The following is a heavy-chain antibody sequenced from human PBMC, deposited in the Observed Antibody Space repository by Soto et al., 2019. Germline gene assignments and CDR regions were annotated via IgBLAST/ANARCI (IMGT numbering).Heavy chain of an antibody. V-gene: IGHV3-48*02. D-gene: IGHD3-3*01. CDR2: ISSSSSTI. CDR3: AREPDDFWSGYYHTLDY. J-gene: IGHJ4*02. CDR1: GFTFSSYS. Sequence: GGSLRLSCAASGFTFSSYSMNWVRQAPGKGLEWVSYISSSSSTIYYADSVKGRFTISRDNAKNSLYLQMNSLRDEDTAVYYCAREPDDFWSGYYHTLDYWGQGTLVTVSS.